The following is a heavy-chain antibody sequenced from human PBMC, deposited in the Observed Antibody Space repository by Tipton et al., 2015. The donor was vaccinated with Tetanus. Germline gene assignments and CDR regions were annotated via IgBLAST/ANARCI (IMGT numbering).Heavy chain of an antibody. Sequence: GSLRLSCAASGFTFSSYSMNWVRQAPGKGLEWVSYISASGSIIFYADSVRGRFTISRDNAKDSLYLQMNSLRAEDTALYHCARVSYYYYGMDVWGQGTTVTVSS. CDR3: ARVSYYYYGMDV. CDR1: GFTFSSYS. CDR2: ISASGSII. J-gene: IGHJ6*02. V-gene: IGHV3-48*04.